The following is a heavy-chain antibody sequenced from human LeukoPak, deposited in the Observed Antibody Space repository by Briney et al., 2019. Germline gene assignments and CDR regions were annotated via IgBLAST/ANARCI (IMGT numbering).Heavy chain of an antibody. CDR2: ISGSGDGS. CDR3: GRDPNGDYVGAFEF. V-gene: IGHV3-23*01. D-gene: IGHD4-17*01. CDR1: GFIFSTNA. J-gene: IGHJ3*01. Sequence: GGSLRLSCAASGFIFSTNAVTWVRQAPGKGLQWVSSISGSGDGSSFADSVQGRFSMSRDNSKNTLFLHMKSLRAEDTAMYFCGRDPNGDYVGAFEFWGPGTLVTVSS.